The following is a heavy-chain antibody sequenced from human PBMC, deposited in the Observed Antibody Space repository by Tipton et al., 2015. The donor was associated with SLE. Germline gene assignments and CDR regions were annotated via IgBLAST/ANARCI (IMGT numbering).Heavy chain of an antibody. CDR2: IWYDGSNK. D-gene: IGHD3-16*02. CDR3: ARGGEVSFDY. Sequence: SGFTFSSYGMHWVRQAPGKGLEWVAVIWYDGSNKYYADSVKGRFTISRDNSKNTLYLQMNSLRAEDTAVYYCARGGEVSFDYWGQGTLVTVSS. V-gene: IGHV3-33*01. CDR1: GFTFSSYG. J-gene: IGHJ4*02.